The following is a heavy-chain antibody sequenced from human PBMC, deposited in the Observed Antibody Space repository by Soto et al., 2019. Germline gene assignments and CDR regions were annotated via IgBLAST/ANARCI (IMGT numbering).Heavy chain of an antibody. J-gene: IGHJ5*02. CDR2: IYWGDNK. D-gene: IGHD2-15*01. CDR3: AQRYCSGGSCYVEGHWFDP. Sequence: SGPTLVNPTQTLTLTCTFSGFSLSTSGVGVGWFRQPPGKALEWLALIYWGDNKRYSPSLKSRLTISKDTSKNQVVLTMTNMDPVDTATYYCAQRYCSGGSCYVEGHWFDPWGQGTLVTVSS. CDR1: GFSLSTSGVG. V-gene: IGHV2-5*02.